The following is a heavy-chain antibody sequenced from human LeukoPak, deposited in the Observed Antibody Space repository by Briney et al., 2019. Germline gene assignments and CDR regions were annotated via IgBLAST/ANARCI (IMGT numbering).Heavy chain of an antibody. D-gene: IGHD2-15*01. CDR2: IYPGDSDT. Sequence: GGDLQLQCKASACSVINYWFGWVRPMNGKGLEWMGIIYPGDSDTGYSPFSEGQVTIAADKSITTAYLQWDSLKASDTAIYYCVRARRYQLLLDYFYMDVWGKGTTVIVSS. V-gene: IGHV5-51*01. CDR3: VRARRYQLLLDYFYMDV. J-gene: IGHJ6*03. CDR1: ACSVINYW.